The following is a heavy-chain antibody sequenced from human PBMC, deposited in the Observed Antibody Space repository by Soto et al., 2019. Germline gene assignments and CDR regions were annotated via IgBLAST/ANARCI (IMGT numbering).Heavy chain of an antibody. D-gene: IGHD3-22*01. CDR1: GGTFSSYA. V-gene: IGHV1-69*13. CDR2: IIPIFGTA. Sequence: SVKVSCKASGGTFSSYAISWVRQAPGQGLEWMGGIIPIFGTANYAQKFQGRVTITADESTSTAYMELSSLRSEDTAVYYCARGVTTDPSTLDDAFDIWGQGTMVTVSS. J-gene: IGHJ3*02. CDR3: ARGVTTDPSTLDDAFDI.